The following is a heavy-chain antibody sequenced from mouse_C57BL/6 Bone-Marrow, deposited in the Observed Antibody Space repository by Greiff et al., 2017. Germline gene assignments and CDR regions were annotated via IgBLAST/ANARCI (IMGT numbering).Heavy chain of an antibody. CDR2: ISDGGSYT. CDR1: GFTFSSYA. D-gene: IGHD2-2*01. Sequence: EVQGVESGGGLVKPGGSLKLSCAASGFTFSSYAMSWVRQTPEKRLEWVATISDGGSYTYYPDSVKGRFTISRDNAKNTLYLQMSSLKSEDTAMYYCARHLGLRRDYYAMDYWGQGTSVTVSS. J-gene: IGHJ4*01. CDR3: ARHLGLRRDYYAMDY. V-gene: IGHV5-6*01.